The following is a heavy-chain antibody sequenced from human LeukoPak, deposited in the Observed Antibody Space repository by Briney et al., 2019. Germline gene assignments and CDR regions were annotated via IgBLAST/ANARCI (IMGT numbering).Heavy chain of an antibody. J-gene: IGHJ5*02. D-gene: IGHD3-9*01. V-gene: IGHV4-31*03. CDR2: IYYSGST. CDR1: GGSLSSGGYD. CDR3: ARVRDFDWLPNNWFDP. Sequence: SETLSLTCTVSGGSLSSGGYDWGWIRQHPGKGLEWIGYIYYSGSTYYNPSLKSRVTISVDTSKNQFSLKLSSVTAADTAVYYCARVRDFDWLPNNWFDPWGQGTLVTVSS.